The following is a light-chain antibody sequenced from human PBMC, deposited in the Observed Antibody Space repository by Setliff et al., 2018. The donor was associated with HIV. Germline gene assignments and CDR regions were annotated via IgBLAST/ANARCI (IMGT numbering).Light chain of an antibody. V-gene: IGLV2-14*03. J-gene: IGLJ1*01. CDR1: RSDVGGYNY. CDR2: DVS. Sequence: QSVLTQAASMSGSPGQSITMSCTGTRSDVGGYNYVSWYQQHPGKAPKLMIYDVSNRPSGVSNRFSGSKSGNTASLTISGLQAEDEADYYCSSYTSTSTLCVFGTGTKVTVL. CDR3: SSYTSTSTLCV.